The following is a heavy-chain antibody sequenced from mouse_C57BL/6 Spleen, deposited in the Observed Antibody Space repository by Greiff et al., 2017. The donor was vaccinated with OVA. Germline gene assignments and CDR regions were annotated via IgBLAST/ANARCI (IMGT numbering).Heavy chain of an antibody. CDR2: ISPGDGDT. Sequence: QVQLQQSGPELVKPGASVKISCKASGSAFSSSWMHLVTQRPGTGLEWIGRISPGDGDTNYNGKFNGTATLTADKSSSTAYMQLSSLTSEDSAVYFCAREREYYGSRDPFDYWGQGTTLTVSS. CDR3: AREREYYGSRDPFDY. J-gene: IGHJ2*01. V-gene: IGHV1-82*01. D-gene: IGHD1-1*01. CDR1: GSAFSSSW.